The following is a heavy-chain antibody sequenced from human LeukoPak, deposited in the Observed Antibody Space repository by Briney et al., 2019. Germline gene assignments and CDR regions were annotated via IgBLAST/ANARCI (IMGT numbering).Heavy chain of an antibody. J-gene: IGHJ6*02. CDR2: ISAYNGNT. CDR1: GYTFISYG. Sequence: ASVKVSCKASGYTFISYGISWVRQAPGQGLEWMGWISAYNGNTNYAQKLQGRVTMTTDTSTSTAYMELRSLRSDDTAVYYCARAHGTGTTSYYYGMDVWGQGTTVTVSS. CDR3: ARAHGTGTTSYYYGMDV. D-gene: IGHD1-7*01. V-gene: IGHV1-18*01.